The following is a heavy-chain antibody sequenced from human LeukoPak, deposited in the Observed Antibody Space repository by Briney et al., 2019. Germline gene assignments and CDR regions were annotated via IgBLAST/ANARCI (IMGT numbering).Heavy chain of an antibody. J-gene: IGHJ4*02. CDR2: VKQDGSEK. Sequence: QTGGSLRLSCAASGFTFSDYWMSWVRQVPGKGLEWVANVKQDGSEKYYVDSVKGRFTISRDNAKNSLYLQMNSLRADDTAVYYCARVGGIGLDYWGQGTLVTVSS. V-gene: IGHV3-7*01. D-gene: IGHD3-10*01. CDR1: GFTFSDYW. CDR3: ARVGGIGLDY.